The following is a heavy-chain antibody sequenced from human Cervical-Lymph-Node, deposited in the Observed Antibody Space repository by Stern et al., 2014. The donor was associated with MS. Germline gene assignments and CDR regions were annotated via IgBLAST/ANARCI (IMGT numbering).Heavy chain of an antibody. J-gene: IGHJ3*02. Sequence: VQLVESGGGVVQPGRSLRLSCVASGFTFSSSVIHWVRQAPGTGLEWVTVVWNDGRNENYAESVRGRFTTSRDTSKNTLYLQMNSLRAEDTAVYFCATSSASDAFDIWGQGTMVTVSS. CDR1: GFTFSSSV. V-gene: IGHV3-33*01. CDR3: ATSSASDAFDI. D-gene: IGHD6-19*01. CDR2: VWNDGRNE.